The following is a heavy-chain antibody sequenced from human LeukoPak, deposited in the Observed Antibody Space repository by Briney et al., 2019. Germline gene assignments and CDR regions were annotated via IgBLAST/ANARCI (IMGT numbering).Heavy chain of an antibody. J-gene: IGHJ3*02. CDR2: IKQDGSET. V-gene: IGHV3-7*01. Sequence: GGSLRLSCAASGFTFSTYWMSWVRQTPGVGLEWVANIKQDGSETDYADSAKGRFTISRDNAKNSLYLQMNSLRVEDTAVYYCGRHGGAFEMWGQGTMVTVSS. CDR3: GRHGGAFEM. CDR1: GFTFSTYW.